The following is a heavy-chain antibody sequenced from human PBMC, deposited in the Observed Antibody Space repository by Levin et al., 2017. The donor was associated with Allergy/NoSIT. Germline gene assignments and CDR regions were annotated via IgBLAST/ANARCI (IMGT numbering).Heavy chain of an antibody. V-gene: IGHV3-7*01. CDR1: GFTFSSYW. D-gene: IGHD3-16*02. CDR2: IKQDGSEK. J-gene: IGHJ4*02. Sequence: ETLSLTCAASGFTFSSYWMSWVRQAPGKGPEWVANIKQDGSEKYYVDSVKGRFTISRDNAKNSLYLEMNSLRAEDTAVYYCARAGGSYRLDYWGQGTLVTVSS. CDR3: ARAGGSYRLDY.